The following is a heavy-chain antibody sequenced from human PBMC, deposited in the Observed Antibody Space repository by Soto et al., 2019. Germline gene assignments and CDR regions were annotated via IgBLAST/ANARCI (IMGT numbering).Heavy chain of an antibody. V-gene: IGHV4-39*01. CDR3: ARLRSGVMTTVTNSWYFDL. Sequence: SETLSLTCTVSGGSISSSSYYWGWIRQPPGKGLEWIGSIYYSGSTYYNPSLKSRVTISVDTSKNQFSLKLSSVTAADTAVYYCARLRSGVMTTVTNSWYFDLWGRGTLVTVSS. CDR1: GGSISSSSYY. CDR2: IYYSGST. D-gene: IGHD4-17*01. J-gene: IGHJ2*01.